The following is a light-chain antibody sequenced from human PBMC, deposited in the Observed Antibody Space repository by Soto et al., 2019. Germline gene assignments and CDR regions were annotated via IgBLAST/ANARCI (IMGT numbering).Light chain of an antibody. CDR3: QQRSNWLT. CDR2: DAS. J-gene: IGKJ4*01. Sequence: EIVLTQSPATLSLSPGERATLSCRASQSVSSYLAWYQHKPGQAPRLLIYDASNRATGSPARFSGSGSGTDFTLTISSQEPEDFAVYYCQQRSNWLTFGGGTKVDIK. V-gene: IGKV3-11*01. CDR1: QSVSSY.